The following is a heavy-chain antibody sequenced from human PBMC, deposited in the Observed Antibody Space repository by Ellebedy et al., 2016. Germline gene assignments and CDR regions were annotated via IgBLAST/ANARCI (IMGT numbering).Heavy chain of an antibody. J-gene: IGHJ4*02. CDR2: ISSDGSKK. V-gene: IGHV3-30*04. CDR1: GFTFSHFA. CDR3: ARDEY. Sequence: GESLKISCAASGFTFSHFAMHWVRQAPGKGLEWVASISSDGSKKYYADSVTGRFTISRDNPENTVYLEMNSLRVEETALYYCARDEYWGQGTLVTVSS.